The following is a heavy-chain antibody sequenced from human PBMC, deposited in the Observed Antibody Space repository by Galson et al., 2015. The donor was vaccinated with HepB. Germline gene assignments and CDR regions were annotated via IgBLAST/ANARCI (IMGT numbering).Heavy chain of an antibody. J-gene: IGHJ6*02. D-gene: IGHD3-3*01. Sequence: SLRLSCAASGFTVSSNYMSWVRQAPGKGLEWVSVIYSGGSTYYADSVKGRFTISRDNSKNTLYLQMNSLRAEDTAVYYCATQRQRSTYYDFWSGYYILNYYGMDVWGQGTTVTVSS. CDR3: ATQRQRSTYYDFWSGYYILNYYGMDV. V-gene: IGHV3-53*01. CDR2: IYSGGST. CDR1: GFTVSSNY.